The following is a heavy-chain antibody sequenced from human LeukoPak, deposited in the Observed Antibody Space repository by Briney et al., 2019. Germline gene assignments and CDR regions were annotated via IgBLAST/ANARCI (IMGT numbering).Heavy chain of an antibody. CDR3: ARSSGEYYYDSSGRFDY. CDR1: GCTLSRYP. J-gene: IGHJ4*02. Sequence: AVTDSCQSSGCTLSRYPISWVRQPPGQEVAWMGGIFHSFGTAKYAQKFQGRVTSNTDESTSTAYMELSSLRSEDTAVYYCARSSGEYYYDSSGRFDYWGQGTLVTVSS. D-gene: IGHD3-22*01. V-gene: IGHV1-69*05. CDR2: IFHSFGTA.